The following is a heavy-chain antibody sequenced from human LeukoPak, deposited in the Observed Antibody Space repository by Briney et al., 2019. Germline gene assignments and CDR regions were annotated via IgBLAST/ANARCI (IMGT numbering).Heavy chain of an antibody. D-gene: IGHD2-2*01. CDR2: IIPIFGTA. J-gene: IGHJ5*02. V-gene: IGHV1-69*05. CDR3: ARDPGYCSSTSCQEWFDP. Sequence: GASVTVSCKASGGTFTSYAISWVRQAPGQGLEWMGGIIPIFGTANYAQKFQGRVTITTDEYTSTAYMELSSLRSEDTAVYYCARDPGYCSSTSCQEWFDPWGQGTLVTVSS. CDR1: GGTFTSYA.